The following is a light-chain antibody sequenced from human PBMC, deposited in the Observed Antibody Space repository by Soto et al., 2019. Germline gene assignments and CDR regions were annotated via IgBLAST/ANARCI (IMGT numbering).Light chain of an antibody. CDR2: DAS. CDR3: QQRSNWLT. Sequence: EIVLTQSPATLSLSPGERATLSCRASQSVSSSLAWYQQKPGQAPRLLIYDASNRATGIPARFSGSGSGTDFTLTISSLEPEDFAVYYCQQRSNWLTFGGGTRGIS. J-gene: IGKJ4*01. V-gene: IGKV3-11*01. CDR1: QSVSSS.